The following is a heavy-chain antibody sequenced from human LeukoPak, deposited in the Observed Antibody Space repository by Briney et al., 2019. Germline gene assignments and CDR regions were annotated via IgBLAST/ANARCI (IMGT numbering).Heavy chain of an antibody. Sequence: PSETLSLTCTVSGGSISSYYWSWIRQPPGKGLEWIGYIYYSGSTNYNPSLKSRVTISVDTSKNQFSLKLSSMTAADTAVYYCARDSVVTPLDYWGQGTLVTVSS. D-gene: IGHD4-23*01. CDR2: IYYSGST. J-gene: IGHJ4*02. CDR1: GGSISSYY. CDR3: ARDSVVTPLDY. V-gene: IGHV4-59*01.